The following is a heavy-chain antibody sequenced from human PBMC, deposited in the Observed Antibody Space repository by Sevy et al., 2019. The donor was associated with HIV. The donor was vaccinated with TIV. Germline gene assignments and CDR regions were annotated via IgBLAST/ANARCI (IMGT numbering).Heavy chain of an antibody. CDR2: IYYSGST. CDR1: GGSISSGGYY. D-gene: IGHD2-2*02. J-gene: IGHJ6*02. CDR3: ARSRGCSSTSCYTDYYYGMDV. V-gene: IGHV4-31*03. Sequence: SETLSLTCTVSGGSISSGGYYWSWIRQHPGKGLEWIGYIYYSGSTYYNPSLKSRVTISVDTSKNQFSLKLSSVTAADTAVYYCARSRGCSSTSCYTDYYYGMDVWGQGTTVTVSS.